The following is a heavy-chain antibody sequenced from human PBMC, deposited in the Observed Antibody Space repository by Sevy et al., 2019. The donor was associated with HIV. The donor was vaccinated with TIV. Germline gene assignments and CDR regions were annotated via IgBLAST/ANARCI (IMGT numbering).Heavy chain of an antibody. J-gene: IGHJ6*02. CDR1: GYTFTGYY. D-gene: IGHD3-10*01. CDR3: ARALLPKNRELFSYYYGMDV. V-gene: IGHV1-2*06. CDR2: INPNSGGT. Sequence: ASVKVSCKASGYTFTGYYMHWVRQAPGQGLEWMGRINPNSGGTNYAQKFQGRVTMTRDTSISTAYMELSRLKFDDTAVYYCARALLPKNRELFSYYYGMDVWGQGTTVTVSS.